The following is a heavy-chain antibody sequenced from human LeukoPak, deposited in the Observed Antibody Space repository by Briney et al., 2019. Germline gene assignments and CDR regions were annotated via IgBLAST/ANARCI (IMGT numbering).Heavy chain of an antibody. J-gene: IGHJ6*03. D-gene: IGHD2-2*01. Sequence: GGSLRLSCATSGFTFSSFAMHWVRQAPGKGLEWVSAISGSGGSTYYADSVKGRFTISRDNSKNTLYLQMNSLRAEDTAVYYCARAVVAYYYYYMDVWGKGTTVTVSS. CDR1: GFTFSSFA. CDR3: ARAVVAYYYYYMDV. V-gene: IGHV3-23*01. CDR2: ISGSGGST.